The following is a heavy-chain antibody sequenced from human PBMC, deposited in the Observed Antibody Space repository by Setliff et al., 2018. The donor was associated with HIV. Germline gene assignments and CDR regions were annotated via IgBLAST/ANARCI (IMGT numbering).Heavy chain of an antibody. D-gene: IGHD3-22*01. V-gene: IGHV4-59*08. CDR1: GASIRGHY. Sequence: SETLSLTCSVSGASIRGHYWSWIRQSPGKGLEWIGNIYYSGKTNYNPSFKSRVTISVDTSKNQFSLRVNSVTAADTAVYYCARSLVPSGYYYGRHAFDIWAQGTKVTVSS. CDR3: ARSLVPSGYYYGRHAFDI. J-gene: IGHJ3*02. CDR2: IYYSGKT.